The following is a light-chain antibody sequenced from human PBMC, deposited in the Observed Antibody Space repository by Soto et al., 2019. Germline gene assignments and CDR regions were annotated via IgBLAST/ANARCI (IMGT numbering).Light chain of an antibody. Sequence: DIQMTQSPSSLSASVGDRVTITCQARQDISNYLNWYQQKPGKAPKLLIYDASHLETGVTSRFSGSGSGTDFTFTIRSLHPEDIATYYCQQYDNLPLTLGPGTKVHIK. J-gene: IGKJ3*01. CDR2: DAS. CDR3: QQYDNLPLT. CDR1: QDISNY. V-gene: IGKV1-33*01.